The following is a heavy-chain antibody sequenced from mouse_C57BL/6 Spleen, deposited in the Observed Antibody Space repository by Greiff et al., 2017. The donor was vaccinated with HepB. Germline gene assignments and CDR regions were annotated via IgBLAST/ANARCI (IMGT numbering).Heavy chain of an antibody. D-gene: IGHD2-4*01. CDR1: GYTFTDYY. J-gene: IGHJ4*01. V-gene: IGHV1-26*01. Sequence: EVQLQQSGPELVKPGASVKISCKASGYTFTDYYMNGVKQSHGKSLEWIGDINPNNGGTSYNQKFKGKATLTVDKSSSTAYMELRSLTSEDSAVYYCAREGDYDGRRLRYAMDYWGQGTSVTVSS. CDR3: AREGDYDGRRLRYAMDY. CDR2: INPNNGGT.